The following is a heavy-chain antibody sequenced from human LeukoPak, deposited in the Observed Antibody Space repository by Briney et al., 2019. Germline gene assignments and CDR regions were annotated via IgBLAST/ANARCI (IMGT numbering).Heavy chain of an antibody. D-gene: IGHD2-2*01. J-gene: IGHJ6*03. Sequence: PSETLSLTCTVSGGPIFSYYWSWIRQTAGKGLEWIGRLYPGVGTDYNPSLKSRATISVDKSKNQFSLKLSSVTAADTAVYYCARDRCSSTSCYPYYYMDVWGKGTTVTVSS. CDR1: GGPIFSYY. V-gene: IGHV4-4*07. CDR3: ARDRCSSTSCYPYYYMDV. CDR2: LYPGVGT.